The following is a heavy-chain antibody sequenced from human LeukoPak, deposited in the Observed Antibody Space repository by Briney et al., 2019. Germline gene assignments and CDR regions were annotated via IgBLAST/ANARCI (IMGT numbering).Heavy chain of an antibody. CDR3: AKGGYNWNYGGTSFDP. V-gene: IGHV3-23*01. CDR1: GFTFRSYA. D-gene: IGHD1-7*01. CDR2: ISGSDDRT. J-gene: IGHJ5*02. Sequence: TGGSLRLSCAASGFTFRSYAMTWVRQAPEKGLEWVSSISGSDDRTYYADSVKGRFTISRDNSKNTVYLQMNSLRAEDTAVYYCAKGGYNWNYGGTSFDPWGQGTLVTVSS.